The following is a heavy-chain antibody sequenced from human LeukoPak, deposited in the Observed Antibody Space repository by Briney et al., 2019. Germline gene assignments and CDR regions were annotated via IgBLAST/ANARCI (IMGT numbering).Heavy chain of an antibody. J-gene: IGHJ4*02. CDR1: GFTFSSYA. V-gene: IGHV3-23*01. Sequence: GGSLRLSCAASGFTFSSYAMSWVRQAPGKGLEGVSAISGSSRSTYYIDSVKGRFTISRDNSRNTVYLQMNSLRAEDMAVYYCARELGDWGQGTLVTVSS. D-gene: IGHD1-7*01. CDR2: ISGSSRST. CDR3: ARELGD.